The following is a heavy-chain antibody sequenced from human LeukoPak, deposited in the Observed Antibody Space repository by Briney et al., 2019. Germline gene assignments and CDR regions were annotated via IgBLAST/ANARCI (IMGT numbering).Heavy chain of an antibody. CDR2: ISYDGSNK. CDR3: ARDGVEAVAGTGALDDFDI. CDR1: GFTFSSYA. Sequence: GGSLRLSCAASGFTFSSYAMHGVRQAPGKGLEWVAVISYDGSNKYYADSVKGRFTISRDNYKNTLYLQMNRLRAEDTAVYYCARDGVEAVAGTGALDDFDIWGQGTMVTVSS. J-gene: IGHJ3*02. V-gene: IGHV3-30-3*01. D-gene: IGHD6-19*01.